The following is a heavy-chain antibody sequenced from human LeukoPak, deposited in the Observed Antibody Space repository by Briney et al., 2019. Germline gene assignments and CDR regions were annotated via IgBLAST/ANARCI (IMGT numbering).Heavy chain of an antibody. CDR1: GGSISSYY. CDR3: ARGTSYGDYVGNWFDP. CDR2: IYYSGST. V-gene: IGHV4-59*12. J-gene: IGHJ5*02. Sequence: MASETLSLPCTVSGGSISSYYWSWIRQPPGKGLEWIGYIYYSGSTYYNPSLKSRVTISVDTSKNQFSLKLSSVTAADTAVYYCARGTSYGDYVGNWFDPWGQGTLVTVSS. D-gene: IGHD4-17*01.